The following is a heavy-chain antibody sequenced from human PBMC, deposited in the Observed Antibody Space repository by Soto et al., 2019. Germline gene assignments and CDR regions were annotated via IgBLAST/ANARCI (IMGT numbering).Heavy chain of an antibody. CDR3: ARVGCSGGSCYADY. J-gene: IGHJ4*02. Sequence: QVQLQESGPGLVKPSQTLSLTCTVSGGSISSGDYYWSWIRQPPGKGLEWIGYIYYSGSTYYNPSLKSRITISVDTSKNQFSLKLRSVTAADTAVYYCARVGCSGGSCYADYWGQGTLVTVSS. CDR2: IYYSGST. CDR1: GGSISSGDYY. D-gene: IGHD2-15*01. V-gene: IGHV4-30-4*01.